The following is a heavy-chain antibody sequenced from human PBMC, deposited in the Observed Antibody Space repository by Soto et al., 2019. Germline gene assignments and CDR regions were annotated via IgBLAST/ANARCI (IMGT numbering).Heavy chain of an antibody. CDR3: ARRSCSGGSCYWFDP. Sequence: SETLSLTCTVSGGSISSYYWSWIRQPPGKGLEWIGYIYYSGSTYYNPSLKSRVTISVDTSKNQFSLKLSSVTAADTAVYYCARRSCSGGSCYWFDPWGQGTLVTVSS. V-gene: IGHV4-59*06. D-gene: IGHD2-15*01. CDR2: IYYSGST. J-gene: IGHJ5*02. CDR1: GGSISSYY.